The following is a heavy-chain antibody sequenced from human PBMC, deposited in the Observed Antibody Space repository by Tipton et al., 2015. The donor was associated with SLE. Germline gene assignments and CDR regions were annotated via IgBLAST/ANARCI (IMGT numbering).Heavy chain of an antibody. CDR1: GGSFSGYY. CDR2: INHSGSA. CDR3: ARGRELGRDDAFDI. V-gene: IGHV4-34*01. J-gene: IGHJ3*02. D-gene: IGHD1-1*01. Sequence: TLSLTCAVYGGSFSGYYWSWIRQPPGKGLEWIGEINHSGSANYNPSLKSRVTISVDTSKNQFSLKLSSVTAADTAVYYCARGRELGRDDAFDIWGQGTMVTASS.